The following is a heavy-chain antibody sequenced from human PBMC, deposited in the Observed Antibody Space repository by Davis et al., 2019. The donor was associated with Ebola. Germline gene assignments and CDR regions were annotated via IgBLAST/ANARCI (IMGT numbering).Heavy chain of an antibody. V-gene: IGHV3-13*01. CDR1: GFTFSSYD. D-gene: IGHD6-13*01. CDR2: IGTAGDI. Sequence: SLNIPCASPGFTFSSYDMHWVRQATGKGLEWVSAIGTAGDIYYPGSVKGRFTISRENAKNSLYLQMNSLRAGDTAVYYCARDLAAAPYGMDVWGKGTTVTVSS. J-gene: IGHJ6*04. CDR3: ARDLAAAPYGMDV.